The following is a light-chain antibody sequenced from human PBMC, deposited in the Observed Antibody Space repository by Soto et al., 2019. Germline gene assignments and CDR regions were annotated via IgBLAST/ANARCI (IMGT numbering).Light chain of an antibody. V-gene: IGLV2-23*01. CDR1: SSDVGSYNL. Sequence: QSALTQPASVSGSPGQSITISCTGTSSDVGSYNLVSWYQQHPGKAPKLMIYEGSKRPSAVSNRFSGSKSGNTASLTISGLQAEDEADYYCCSYAGSSNWVFGGGTKLTVL. CDR3: CSYAGSSNWV. J-gene: IGLJ3*02. CDR2: EGS.